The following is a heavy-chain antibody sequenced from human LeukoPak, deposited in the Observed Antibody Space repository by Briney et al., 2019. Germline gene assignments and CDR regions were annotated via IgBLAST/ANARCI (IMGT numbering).Heavy chain of an antibody. CDR3: AKNNGWFHLAQ. CDR1: GFNFRDHW. J-gene: IGHJ4*02. D-gene: IGHD6-19*01. Sequence: QLGGSLRLSCAVSGFNFRDHWMDWVRQAPGKGLEWVGHIKNDGSESYYVDSLKGRFSISRDNTNNALYLQMNSLRVEDTAVYYCAKNNGWFHLAQWGQGTLVTVSP. V-gene: IGHV3-7*03. CDR2: IKNDGSES.